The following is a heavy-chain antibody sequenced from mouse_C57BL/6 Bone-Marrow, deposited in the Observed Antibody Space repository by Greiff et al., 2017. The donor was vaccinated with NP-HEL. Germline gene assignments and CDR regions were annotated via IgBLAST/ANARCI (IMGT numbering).Heavy chain of an antibody. V-gene: IGHV14-4*01. CDR1: CFNIKDDY. CDR3: TSYGSLAWFAY. CDR2: IDPENGDT. D-gene: IGHD1-1*01. Sequence: VQLQQSGAELVRPGASVKLSCTASCFNIKDDYMHWVKQRPEQGLEWIGWIDPENGDTEYASKFQGKATITADTSSNTAYLQLSSLTSEDTAVYYCTSYGSLAWFAYWGQGTLVTVSA. J-gene: IGHJ3*01.